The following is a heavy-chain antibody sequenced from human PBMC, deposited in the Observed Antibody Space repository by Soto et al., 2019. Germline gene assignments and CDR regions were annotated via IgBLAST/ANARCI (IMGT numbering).Heavy chain of an antibody. CDR2: INSRGGST. CDR3: ATSGYCSSTSCYSLGMDV. V-gene: IGHV3-23*01. J-gene: IGHJ6*02. Sequence: GGSLRLSCAASGFTFSSYAMSWVRQAPGKGLEWVSAINSRGGSTYYADSVKGRFTISRDNSKNTLYLQMNSLRAEDTAVYYCATSGYCSSTSCYSLGMDVWGQGTTVTVSS. D-gene: IGHD2-2*03. CDR1: GFTFSSYA.